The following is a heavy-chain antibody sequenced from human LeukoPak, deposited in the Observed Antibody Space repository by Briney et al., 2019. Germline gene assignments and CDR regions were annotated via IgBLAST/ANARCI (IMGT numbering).Heavy chain of an antibody. Sequence: GASVKVSCKASGYTFTGYYMHWVRQAPGQGLEWMGWINPNSGGTNYAQKFQGRVTMTRDTSIGTAYMELSRLRSDDTAVYYCARDLVYYDSSGSDYWGQGTLVTVSS. D-gene: IGHD3-22*01. CDR1: GYTFTGYY. CDR3: ARDLVYYDSSGSDY. CDR2: INPNSGGT. V-gene: IGHV1-2*02. J-gene: IGHJ4*02.